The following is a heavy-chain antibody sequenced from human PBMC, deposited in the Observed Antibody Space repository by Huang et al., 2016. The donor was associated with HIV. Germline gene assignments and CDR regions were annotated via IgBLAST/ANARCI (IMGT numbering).Heavy chain of an antibody. CDR1: GGTFSSYG. V-gene: IGHV1-69*13. D-gene: IGHD3-10*01. CDR2: IVPIFRGT. J-gene: IGHJ6*03. CDR3: AGGVFDGVWSGDLLPHFYYMDV. Sequence: QVQLVQSGAEMKKPGSSVKVSCTAPGGTFSSYGISWVRQAPGQGLEWMGGIVPIFRGTDYAQKFQGRLTITADECTSTAYMELGSLRSQDSAIYFCAGGVFDGVWSGDLLPHFYYMDVWGKGTTVTVSS.